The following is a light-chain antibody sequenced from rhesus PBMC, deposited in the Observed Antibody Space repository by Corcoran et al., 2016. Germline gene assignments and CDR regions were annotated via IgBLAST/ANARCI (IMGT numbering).Light chain of an antibody. CDR1: QSVGSD. Sequence: ETVVTQSPATLSLSPGERATHSCRASQSVGSDLAWYQQKPGQAPRLLIFGASSRATGIPDRCSGSGSGTAFPLTISILEPMDFGLYSCPQSSTLWSFGQGTKVPIK. CDR3: PQSSTLWS. V-gene: IGKV3-24*04. CDR2: GAS. J-gene: IGKJ1*01.